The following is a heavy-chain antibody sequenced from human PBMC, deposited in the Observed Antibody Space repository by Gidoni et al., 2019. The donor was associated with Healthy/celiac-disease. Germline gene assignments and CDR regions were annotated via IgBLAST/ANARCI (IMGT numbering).Heavy chain of an antibody. CDR2: INPNSGGT. CDR3: AAYRNYGDYYYGMDV. CDR1: GYTFTGYY. D-gene: IGHD1-7*01. V-gene: IGHV1-2*06. J-gene: IGHJ6*02. Sequence: QVQLVQSGAEVKKPGASVKVSCKASGYTFTGYYMHWVRQAPGQGLEWMGRINPNSGGTNYAQKFQGRVTMTRDTSISTAYMELSRLRSDDTAVYYCAAYRNYGDYYYGMDVWGQGTTVTVSS.